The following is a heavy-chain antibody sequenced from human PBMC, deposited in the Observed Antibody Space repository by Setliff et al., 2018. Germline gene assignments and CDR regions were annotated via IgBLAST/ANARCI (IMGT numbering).Heavy chain of an antibody. V-gene: IGHV3-21*01. CDR1: GLPFSNSN. CDR2: ISSISNYI. D-gene: IGHD3-16*01. CDR3: ARDRGGGLYDS. J-gene: IGHJ4*02. Sequence: LRLSCVASGLPFSNSNMNWVRQAPGEGLEWVSSISSISNYIYYADSVKGRFTISRDNAKNSLYLQMNNLRAEDTAIYFCARDRGGGLYDSWGQGTLVTVSS.